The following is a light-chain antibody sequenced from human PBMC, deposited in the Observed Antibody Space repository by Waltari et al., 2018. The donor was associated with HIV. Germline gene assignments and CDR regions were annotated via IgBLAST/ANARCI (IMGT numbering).Light chain of an antibody. CDR3: AAWDDSLNGLV. J-gene: IGLJ1*01. CDR2: SNN. CDR1: SPNIGSNT. Sequence: QSVLTQPPSASGTPGQRVTISCSGSSPNIGSNTVNWYQQLPGTAPKLLIYSNNQRPSGVPDRVSGSKSGTSASLAISGLQSEDEADYYCAAWDDSLNGLVFGTGTKVTVL. V-gene: IGLV1-44*01.